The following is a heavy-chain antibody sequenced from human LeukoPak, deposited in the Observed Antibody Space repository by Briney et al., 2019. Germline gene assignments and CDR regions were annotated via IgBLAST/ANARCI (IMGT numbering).Heavy chain of an antibody. V-gene: IGHV3-48*03. CDR3: AVDGDGFDY. CDR1: GFTFSSYE. D-gene: IGHD3-9*01. Sequence: TGGSLRLSCSASGFTFSSYEMNWVRQAPGRGLEWVSYISSSGSTIYYADSVKGRFTISRDNAKNSLYLQMNSLRAEDTAVYYCAVDGDGFDYWGQGTLVTVSS. CDR2: ISSSGSTI. J-gene: IGHJ4*02.